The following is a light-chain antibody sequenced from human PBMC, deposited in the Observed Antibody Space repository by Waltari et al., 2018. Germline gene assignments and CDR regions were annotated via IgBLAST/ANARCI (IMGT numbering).Light chain of an antibody. CDR1: SSNIGAGYD. Sequence: QSVLTQPPSVSGAPGHSVTLSCTGSSSNIGAGYDVHWYQQFPGTAPKLLIFDYSRRPSGVPGRFSGSWSGASASLAITGLQTEEEADYYCQSYDNSLGAWVFGGGTTLTVL. J-gene: IGLJ3*02. CDR3: QSYDNSLGAWV. CDR2: DYS. V-gene: IGLV1-40*01.